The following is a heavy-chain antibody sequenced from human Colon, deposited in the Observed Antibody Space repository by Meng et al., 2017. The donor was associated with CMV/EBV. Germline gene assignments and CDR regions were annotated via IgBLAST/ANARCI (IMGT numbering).Heavy chain of an antibody. CDR3: TKWLQYSDFWGVDS. V-gene: IGHV3-23*01. Sequence: GGSLRLSCTASGFTFNSYALSWVRQPPGKGLQWVSAVTGSGARAYYADSVEGRFTISRDNSKNTVYLQMNSLRAEDTAVYYCTKWLQYSDFWGVDSWGQGTLVTVSS. CDR2: VTGSGARA. CDR1: GFTFNSYA. J-gene: IGHJ4*02. D-gene: IGHD3-3*01.